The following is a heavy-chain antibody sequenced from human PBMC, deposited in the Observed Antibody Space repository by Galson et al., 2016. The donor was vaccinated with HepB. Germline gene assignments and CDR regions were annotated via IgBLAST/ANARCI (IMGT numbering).Heavy chain of an antibody. CDR2: ISYGGNNK. CDR3: AKGLYGDYSYFDD. J-gene: IGHJ4*02. V-gene: IGHV3-30*18. Sequence: SLRLSCAASGFTFSTCGMHWVRQAPGKGLEWVAVISYGGNNKYYADSVKGRFTISRDNSKNTLYLQMNSLRAEDTAVYYCAKGLYGDYSYFDDWGQGTLVTVSS. CDR1: GFTFSTCG. D-gene: IGHD4-17*01.